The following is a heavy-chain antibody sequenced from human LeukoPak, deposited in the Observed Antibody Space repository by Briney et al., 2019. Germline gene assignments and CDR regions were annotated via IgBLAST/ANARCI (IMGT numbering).Heavy chain of an antibody. CDR2: IWPDDSDT. Sequence: GESLKISCKASGYSFGDYWIGWVRQMPGKGLEWMGIIWPDDSDTRCSPSFQGQVTISADKSINTAYLQWSSLKASDTAMYYCARRGRLSANSHWFDPWGQGTLVTVSS. CDR3: ARRGRLSANSHWFDP. CDR1: GYSFGDYW. J-gene: IGHJ5*02. D-gene: IGHD4/OR15-4a*01. V-gene: IGHV5-51*01.